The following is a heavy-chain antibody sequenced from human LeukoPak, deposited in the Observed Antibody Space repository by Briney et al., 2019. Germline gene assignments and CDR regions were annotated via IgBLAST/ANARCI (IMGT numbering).Heavy chain of an antibody. J-gene: IGHJ4*02. CDR1: GYTFTSYG. CDR2: ISAYNGNT. CDR3: ARDLSLWSGYYTPIYFDY. Sequence: GASVKVSCKASGYTFTSYGISWVRQAPGQGLEWMGWISAYNGNTNYAQKLQGRVTMTTDTSTSTAYMELRSLRSDDTAVYYCARDLSLWSGYYTPIYFDYWGQGTLVTVSS. V-gene: IGHV1-18*01. D-gene: IGHD3-3*01.